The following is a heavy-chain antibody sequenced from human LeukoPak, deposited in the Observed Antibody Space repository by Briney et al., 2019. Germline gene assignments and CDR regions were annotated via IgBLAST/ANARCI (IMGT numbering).Heavy chain of an antibody. CDR3: ARDEYSSGWQEVGGDY. CDR1: GFTFSSYE. D-gene: IGHD6-19*01. Sequence: GGSLRLSCAASGFTFSSYEMNWVRQAPGKGLEWVSYISSSGSTIYYADSVKGRFTISRDNAKNSLYLQMNSLRAEDTAVYYCARDEYSSGWQEVGGDYWGQGTLVTVSS. J-gene: IGHJ4*02. CDR2: ISSSGSTI. V-gene: IGHV3-48*03.